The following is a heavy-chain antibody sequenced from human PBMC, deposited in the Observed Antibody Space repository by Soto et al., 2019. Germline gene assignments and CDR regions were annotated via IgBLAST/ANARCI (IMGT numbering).Heavy chain of an antibody. CDR2: IYYSGST. D-gene: IGHD3-16*01. CDR3: ARLGGLPSARLYYYYYYYMDV. CDR1: GGSISSYY. J-gene: IGHJ6*03. V-gene: IGHV4-59*08. Sequence: SETLSLTCTVSGGSISSYYWSWIRQPPGKGLEWIGYIYYSGSTNYNPSLKSRVTISVDQSKNQFSLKLSSVTAADTAVYYCARLGGLPSARLYYYYYYYMDVWGKGTTVTVSS.